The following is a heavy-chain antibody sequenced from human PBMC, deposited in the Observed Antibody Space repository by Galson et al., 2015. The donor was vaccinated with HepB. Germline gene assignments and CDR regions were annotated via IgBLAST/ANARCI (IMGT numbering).Heavy chain of an antibody. D-gene: IGHD2-8*01. V-gene: IGHV3-48*02. J-gene: IGHJ4*02. CDR1: GFTFTSYS. CDR2: ISSSSSDI. CDR3: ARDAGIVLMVYAFDY. Sequence: SLRLSCAASGFTFTSYSMNWVRQAPGKGLEWVSYISSSSSDIYYADSVKGRFTISRDNAKNSLYLQMNSLRDEDTAVYYCARDAGIVLMVYAFDYWGQGTLVTVSS.